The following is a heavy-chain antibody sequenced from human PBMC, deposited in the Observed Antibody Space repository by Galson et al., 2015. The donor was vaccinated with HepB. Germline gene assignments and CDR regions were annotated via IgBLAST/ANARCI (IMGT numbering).Heavy chain of an antibody. V-gene: IGHV1-69*13. CDR3: ARGCRDGYNCPFDI. J-gene: IGHJ3*02. D-gene: IGHD5-24*01. CDR1: GGTFSSYA. Sequence: SVKVSCKASGGTFSSYAISWVRQAPGQGLEWMGGIIPIFGTANYAQKFQGRVTITADESTSTAYMELSSLRSEDTAVYYCARGCRDGYNCPFDIWGQGTTVTVSS. CDR2: IIPIFGTA.